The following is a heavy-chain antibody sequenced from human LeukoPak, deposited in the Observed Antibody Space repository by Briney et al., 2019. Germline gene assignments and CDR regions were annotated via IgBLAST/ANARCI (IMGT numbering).Heavy chain of an antibody. D-gene: IGHD3-10*01. CDR1: GFTFGSYS. CDR2: ISSSSSYI. Sequence: GGSLRLSCAASGFTFGSYSMNWVRQAPGKGLEWVSSISSSSSYIYYADSVKGRFTISRDNSKNTLYLQMNSLRAEDTAVYYCASEGRGVITPKGYWGQGTLVTVSS. J-gene: IGHJ4*02. V-gene: IGHV3-21*04. CDR3: ASEGRGVITPKGY.